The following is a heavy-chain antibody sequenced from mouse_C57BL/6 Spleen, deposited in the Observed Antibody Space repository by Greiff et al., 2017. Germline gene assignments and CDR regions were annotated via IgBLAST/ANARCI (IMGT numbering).Heavy chain of an antibody. CDR1: GYTFTSYW. CDR2: IDPSDSYT. D-gene: IGHD1-1*01. CDR3: ARTTTVVAPY. V-gene: IGHV1-50*01. Sequence: VQLQQPGAELVKPGASVKLSCKASGYTFTSYWMQWVKQRPGQGLEWIGEIDPSDSYTNYNQKFKGKATLTVDTSSSTAYMQLSSLTSEDSTVYYCARTTTVVAPYWGQGTLVTVSA. J-gene: IGHJ3*01.